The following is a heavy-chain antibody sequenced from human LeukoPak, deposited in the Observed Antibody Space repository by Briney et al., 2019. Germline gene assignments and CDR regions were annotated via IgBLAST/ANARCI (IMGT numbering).Heavy chain of an antibody. Sequence: GASVKVSCKASGYTFTSYGISWVRQAPGQGLEWMGWINPNSGGTNYAQKFQGRVTMTRDTSISTAYMELSRLRSDDTAVYYCARDYCSSTSCYSLRGDYWGQGTLVTVSS. CDR1: GYTFTSYG. D-gene: IGHD2-2*01. CDR2: INPNSGGT. V-gene: IGHV1-2*02. J-gene: IGHJ4*02. CDR3: ARDYCSSTSCYSLRGDY.